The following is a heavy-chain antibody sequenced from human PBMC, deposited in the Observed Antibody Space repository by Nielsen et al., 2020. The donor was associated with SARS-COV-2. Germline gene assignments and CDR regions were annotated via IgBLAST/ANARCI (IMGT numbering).Heavy chain of an antibody. CDR2: IIPILGIA. D-gene: IGHD2-21*02. J-gene: IGHJ4*02. V-gene: IGHV1-69*04. Sequence: SVKVSCKASGGTFNSYAISWVRQAPGQGLEWMGRIIPILGIANYAQKFQGRVTITADKSTSTAYMELSSLRSEDTAVYYCARDDENAYCGGDCYWDWGQGTLVTVSS. CDR1: GGTFNSYA. CDR3: ARDDENAYCGGDCYWD.